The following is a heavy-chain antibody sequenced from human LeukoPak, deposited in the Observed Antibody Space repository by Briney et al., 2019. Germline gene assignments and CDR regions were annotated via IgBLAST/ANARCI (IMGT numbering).Heavy chain of an antibody. CDR3: ARPNYESSGHDAFDI. CDR1: GGSFSGYY. J-gene: IGHJ3*02. D-gene: IGHD3-22*01. V-gene: IGHV4-34*01. Sequence: SETLSLTCAVYGGSFSGYYWSWIRQPPGKGLEWIGEINHSGSTNYNPSLKSRVTISVDTSKNQISLNLGSVTAADTAVYYCARPNYESSGHDAFDIWGRGTMVTVSS. CDR2: INHSGST.